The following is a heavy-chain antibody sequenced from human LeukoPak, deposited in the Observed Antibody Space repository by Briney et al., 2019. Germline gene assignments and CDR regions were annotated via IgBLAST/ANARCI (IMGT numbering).Heavy chain of an antibody. V-gene: IGHV4-61*01. J-gene: IGHJ6*04. CDR1: GGSVSSGSYY. CDR2: IYYSGST. Sequence: SETLSLTCTVSGGSVSSGSYYWSWLRQPPGKGLEWIGYIYYSGSTNYNPSLKSRVTISVDTSKNQFSLKLSSVTAADTAVYYCARDQREYQLLSPYYYYGMDVWGKGTTVTVSS. CDR3: ARDQREYQLLSPYYYYGMDV. D-gene: IGHD2-2*01.